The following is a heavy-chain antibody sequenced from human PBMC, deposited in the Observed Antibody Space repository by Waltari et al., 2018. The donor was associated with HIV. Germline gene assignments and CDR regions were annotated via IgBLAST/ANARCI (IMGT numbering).Heavy chain of an antibody. V-gene: IGHV3-7*01. J-gene: IGHJ4*02. Sequence: EVQLVESGGGLVQPGESLRLSCTASGFSFSTSWMSWVRQSPGKGREWVANRKEDGSEKRYADSVKGRFIISRDNAMNSLYLQMNNLRAEDTAVYYCATGFVPGYWGQGTLVTVSS. CDR1: GFSFSTSW. D-gene: IGHD3-10*01. CDR2: RKEDGSEK. CDR3: ATGFVPGY.